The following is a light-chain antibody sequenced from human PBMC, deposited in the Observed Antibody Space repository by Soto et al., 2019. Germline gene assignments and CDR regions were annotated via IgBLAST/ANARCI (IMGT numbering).Light chain of an antibody. V-gene: IGKV3-15*01. Sequence: EIVMTQSPATLSVSPGERATLSCRASQSVSSKLAWYQQKPGQAPRLLIYGASTRATGIPARFGGSGSGTEFTLTISSLQSEDFAVYYCQQYNSWPPLTFGGGTKVEIK. CDR1: QSVSSK. CDR3: QQYNSWPPLT. CDR2: GAS. J-gene: IGKJ4*01.